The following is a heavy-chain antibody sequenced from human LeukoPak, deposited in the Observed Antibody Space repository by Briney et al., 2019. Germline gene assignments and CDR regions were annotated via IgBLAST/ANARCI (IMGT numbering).Heavy chain of an antibody. J-gene: IGHJ3*02. CDR1: GYTFTSYD. V-gene: IGHV1-8*01. D-gene: IGHD3-16*01. CDR2: MNPNSGNT. Sequence: ASVKVSCKASGYTFTSYDINWVRQATGQGLEWMGWMNPNSGNTGYAQKFQGRDTMTRNTSISTAYMELSSLRSEDTAVYYCARSLIRSRAFDIWGQGTMVTVSS. CDR3: ARSLIRSRAFDI.